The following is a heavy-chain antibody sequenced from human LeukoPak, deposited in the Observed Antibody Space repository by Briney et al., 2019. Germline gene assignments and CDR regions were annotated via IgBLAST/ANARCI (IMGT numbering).Heavy chain of an antibody. CDR2: IYTSGST. V-gene: IGHV4-61*02. Sequence: SETLSLTCSVSGGSISSGSYYWSRIRQPAGKGLEWIGRIYTSGSTNYNPSLKSRVAMSVDTSENQFSLELSSVTAADTAVYYCAREAPRSYYYYFYMDVWGKGTTVTVSS. D-gene: IGHD4/OR15-4a*01. J-gene: IGHJ6*03. CDR1: GGSISSGSYY. CDR3: AREAPRSYYYYFYMDV.